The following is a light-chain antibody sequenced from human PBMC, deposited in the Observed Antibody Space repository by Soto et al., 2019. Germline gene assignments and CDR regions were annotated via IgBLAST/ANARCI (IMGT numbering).Light chain of an antibody. CDR1: QSVLYSSNNKNY. CDR3: QQYYSTPYT. V-gene: IGKV4-1*01. Sequence: DIVMTQSPDSLAVSLGERATINCKSSQSVLYSSNNKNYLAWYQQKPGQPPKLLIYWASTRESGVPDRFSGSGSVTDFTLTIRSLQAEDVAVYYCQQYYSTPYTFGQGTKLEIK. CDR2: WAS. J-gene: IGKJ2*01.